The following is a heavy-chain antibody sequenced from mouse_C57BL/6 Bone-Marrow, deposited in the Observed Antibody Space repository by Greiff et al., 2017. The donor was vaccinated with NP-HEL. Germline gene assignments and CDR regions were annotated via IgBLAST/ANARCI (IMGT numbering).Heavy chain of an antibody. Sequence: VQLQQSDAELVKPGASVKISCKVSGYTFTDHTIHWMKQRPEQGLEWIGYIYPRAGSTKYNEPFKGQATLTADKSSSTAYMQLNSLTSEDSAVYFCARKAGYYYGYVDYWGQGTTLTVSS. V-gene: IGHV1-78*01. CDR1: GYTFTDHT. CDR3: ARKAGYYYGYVDY. D-gene: IGHD1-1*01. CDR2: IYPRAGST. J-gene: IGHJ2*01.